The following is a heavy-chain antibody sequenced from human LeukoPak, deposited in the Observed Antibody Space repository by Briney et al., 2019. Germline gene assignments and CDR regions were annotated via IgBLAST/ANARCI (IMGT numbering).Heavy chain of an antibody. CDR2: FDPEDGET. V-gene: IGHV1-24*01. Sequence: ASVKVSCKASGYTFTGYYMHWVRQAPGQGLEWMGGFDPEDGETIYAQKFQGRVTMTEDTSTDTAYMELSSLRSEDTAVYYCATDRESGSHSGMAFDIWGQGTMVTVSS. CDR1: GYTFTGYY. CDR3: ATDRESGSHSGMAFDI. D-gene: IGHD1-26*01. J-gene: IGHJ3*02.